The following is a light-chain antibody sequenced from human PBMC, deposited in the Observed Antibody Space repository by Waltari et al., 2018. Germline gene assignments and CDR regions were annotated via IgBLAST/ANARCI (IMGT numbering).Light chain of an antibody. CDR2: LGS. J-gene: IGKJ1*01. Sequence: DIVLTQSPLSLPVTPGETASISCRASQSLLHSNGYNYLDWYLQKPGQSPQPLSYLGSNRASWVPDRFSGSGSGTDFTLKISRVEAEDVGVYYCMQALQTRTFGQGTKVEIK. V-gene: IGKV2-28*01. CDR3: MQALQTRT. CDR1: QSLLHSNGYNY.